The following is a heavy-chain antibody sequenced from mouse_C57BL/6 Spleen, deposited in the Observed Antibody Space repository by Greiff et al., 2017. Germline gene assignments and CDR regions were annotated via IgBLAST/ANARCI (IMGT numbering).Heavy chain of an antibody. CDR3: ASDYGSSPYYFDY. D-gene: IGHD1-1*01. J-gene: IGHJ2*01. CDR1: GYNFTSYW. Sequence: VQLQQPGAELVKPGASVKMSCKASGYNFTSYWITWVKQRPGQGLEWIGDIYPGSGSTNYNAKFKSKATMTVDTSSSTAYMQLSSLTSEDSAVYYCASDYGSSPYYFDYWGQGTTLTVSA. CDR2: IYPGSGST. V-gene: IGHV1-55*01.